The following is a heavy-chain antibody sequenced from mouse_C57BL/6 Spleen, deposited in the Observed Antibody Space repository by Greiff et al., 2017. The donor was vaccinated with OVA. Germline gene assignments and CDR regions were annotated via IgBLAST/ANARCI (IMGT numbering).Heavy chain of an antibody. D-gene: IGHD4-1*01. J-gene: IGHJ3*01. Sequence: EVQRVESGPGLVKPSQSLSLTCSVTGYSITSGYYWNWIRQFPGNKLEWMGYISYDGSNNYNPSLKNRISITRDTSKNQFFLKLNSVTTEDTATYYCARKWDGFAYWGQGTLVTVSA. CDR2: ISYDGSN. CDR3: ARKWDGFAY. V-gene: IGHV3-6*01. CDR1: GYSITSGYY.